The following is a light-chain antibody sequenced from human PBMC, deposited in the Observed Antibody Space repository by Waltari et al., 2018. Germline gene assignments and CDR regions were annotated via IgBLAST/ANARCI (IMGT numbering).Light chain of an antibody. CDR1: QGISSY. V-gene: IGKV1-9*01. CDR2: AAS. J-gene: IGKJ4*01. Sequence: DIQLTQSPSFLSASVGDRVTITCRASQGISSYLTWFQQKRGKAPKLLIYAASTLQSGVPSRFSGSGSGTEFTLTISSLQPEDFATYYCHQVNSYPLTFGGGTKVEIK. CDR3: HQVNSYPLT.